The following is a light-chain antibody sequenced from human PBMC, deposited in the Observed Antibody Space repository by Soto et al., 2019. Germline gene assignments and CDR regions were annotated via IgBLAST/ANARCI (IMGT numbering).Light chain of an antibody. J-gene: IGLJ2*01. V-gene: IGLV3-21*02. Sequence: SYELTQPPAVSLAQGHTASITCVGDNVGGKSVHWYQQKAGQAPVLVIHEDSDRPSGIPERFSGSNSANTATLTISRVEAGDEAAYYCQVWDTVSLHAIFGGGTKLTVL. CDR3: QVWDTVSLHAI. CDR2: EDS. CDR1: NVGGKS.